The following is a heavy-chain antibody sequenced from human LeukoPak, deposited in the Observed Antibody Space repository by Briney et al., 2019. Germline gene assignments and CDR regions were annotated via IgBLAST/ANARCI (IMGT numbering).Heavy chain of an antibody. D-gene: IGHD3-22*01. CDR1: GGSFSGYY. V-gene: IGHV4-34*01. CDR2: INHSGST. Sequence: KPSETLSLTCAVYGGSFSGYYWSWIRQPPGKGLEWIGEINHSGSTNYNPSLKSRVTISVDTSKNQFSLKLSSVTAADTAVYYCARGEVFGSGYPFDYWGQGTLVTVSS. J-gene: IGHJ4*02. CDR3: ARGEVFGSGYPFDY.